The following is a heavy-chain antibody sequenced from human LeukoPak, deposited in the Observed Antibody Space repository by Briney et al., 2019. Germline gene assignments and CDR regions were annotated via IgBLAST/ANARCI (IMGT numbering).Heavy chain of an antibody. CDR1: GFTFSSYW. D-gene: IGHD1-26*01. Sequence: GGSLRLSCAASGFTFSSYWMHWVRQAPGKGLVWVSRINSDGSSTSYADSVKGRFTISRENAKNTLYLQMNSLRAEDTDVYYCARDSGSYGDFHYWGQGTLLTVSS. J-gene: IGHJ4*02. CDR2: INSDGSST. V-gene: IGHV3-74*01. CDR3: ARDSGSYGDFHY.